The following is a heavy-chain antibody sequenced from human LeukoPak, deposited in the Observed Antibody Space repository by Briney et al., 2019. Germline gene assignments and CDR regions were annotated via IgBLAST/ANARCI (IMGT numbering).Heavy chain of an antibody. Sequence: GASVKVSCKASGYTFTGYYMHWVRQAPGQGLEWMGWINPNSGGTNYAQKFQGRVTMTRDTSISTAYMELSRLRSDDTAVYYCARVRTRAYGSGSYYTSYYYGMDVWGQGTTVTVSS. J-gene: IGHJ6*02. D-gene: IGHD3-10*01. V-gene: IGHV1-2*02. CDR2: INPNSGGT. CDR3: ARVRTRAYGSGSYYTSYYYGMDV. CDR1: GYTFTGYY.